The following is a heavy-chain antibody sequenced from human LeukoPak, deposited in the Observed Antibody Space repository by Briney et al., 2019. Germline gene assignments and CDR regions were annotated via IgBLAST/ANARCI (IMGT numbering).Heavy chain of an antibody. CDR1: GFTFSNYA. CDR2: VNGSGDST. J-gene: IGHJ4*02. Sequence: GGSLRLSCAASGFTFSNYAMNWVRQAPGKGLEWVSSVNGSGDSTYYADSVKGRFTISRDNAKNTLYVQMNSLRAEDTAVYYCAKGGGSGWVIFDYWGQGTLVTVSS. CDR3: AKGGGSGWVIFDY. D-gene: IGHD6-19*01. V-gene: IGHV3-23*01.